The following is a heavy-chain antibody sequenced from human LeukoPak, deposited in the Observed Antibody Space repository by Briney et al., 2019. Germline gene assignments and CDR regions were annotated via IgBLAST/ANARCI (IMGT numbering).Heavy chain of an antibody. CDR2: ISGSAHKI. CDR1: GITFSNYA. D-gene: IGHD5-18*01. J-gene: IGHJ4*02. CDR3: AGRLTGYSSGYVH. V-gene: IGHV3-23*01. Sequence: PGGSLRLSCVASGITFSNYAVSWVRQAPEKGLDWVSVISGSAHKIRYADSVKGRLTISRDNSENIVYLQMNNLRVEDTAVYYCAGRLTGYSSGYVHWGQGTLVTVSS.